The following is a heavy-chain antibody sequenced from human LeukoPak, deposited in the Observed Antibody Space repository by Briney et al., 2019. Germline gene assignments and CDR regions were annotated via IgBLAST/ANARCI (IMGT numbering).Heavy chain of an antibody. D-gene: IGHD6-13*01. CDR2: IYTSGTA. Sequence: PAETLCPSCTVSGGAISSYYGSWVSQPAGKGLEWIGRIYTSGTANYNPSLKNRFTLSVDTSKNQFSLKLSSVTAADTAVYYCAGGYSSLYCFDYWGEGTLVTVSS. CDR3: AGGYSSLYCFDY. V-gene: IGHV4-4*07. CDR1: GGAISSYY. J-gene: IGHJ4*02.